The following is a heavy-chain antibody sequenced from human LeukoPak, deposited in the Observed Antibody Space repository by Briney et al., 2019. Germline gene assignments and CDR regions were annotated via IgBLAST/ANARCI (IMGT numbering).Heavy chain of an antibody. CDR2: IYYSGST. Sequence: SETLSLTCTVSGGSISSYYWSWIRQPPGKGLEWTGYIYYSGSTNYNPSLKSRVTISVDTSKNQFSLKLSSVTAADTAVYYCARSINRRLVRGVISSPIAFDYWGQGTLVTVSS. V-gene: IGHV4-59*01. D-gene: IGHD3-10*01. J-gene: IGHJ4*02. CDR3: ARSINRRLVRGVISSPIAFDY. CDR1: GGSISSYY.